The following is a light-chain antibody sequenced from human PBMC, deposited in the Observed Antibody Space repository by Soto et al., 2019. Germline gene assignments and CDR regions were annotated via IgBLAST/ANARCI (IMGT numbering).Light chain of an antibody. CDR1: QGIRND. J-gene: IGKJ1*01. CDR3: LQDHSYPWT. Sequence: AIPLTQSPSSLSASVGDRVSITCRASQGIRNDLGWYQHKPGKAPKLLIHGASNLQSGVPSRFSGSASGTEFTLTISSLQPEDLASYYCLQDHSYPWTFGQGTKVEI. CDR2: GAS. V-gene: IGKV1-6*01.